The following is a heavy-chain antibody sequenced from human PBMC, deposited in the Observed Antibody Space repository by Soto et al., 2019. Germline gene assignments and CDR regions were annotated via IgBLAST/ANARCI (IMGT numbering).Heavy chain of an antibody. CDR3: ARDVACSGGSCYSISYYYYGMDV. Sequence: QVQLVESGGGVVQPGRSLRLSCAASGFTFSSYAMHWVRQAPGKGLEWVAVISYDGSNKYYADSVKGRFTISRDNSKKPRYLQMNSLRAEDTAVYYCARDVACSGGSCYSISYYYYGMDVWGQGTTVTVSS. V-gene: IGHV3-30-3*01. D-gene: IGHD2-15*01. J-gene: IGHJ6*02. CDR2: ISYDGSNK. CDR1: GFTFSSYA.